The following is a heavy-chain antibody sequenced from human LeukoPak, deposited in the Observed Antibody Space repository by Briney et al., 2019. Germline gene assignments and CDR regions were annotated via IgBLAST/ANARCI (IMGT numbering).Heavy chain of an antibody. CDR3: ARGVYSSGLYYFDY. CDR2: ISAYNGNT. CDR1: VYTFTIYG. D-gene: IGHD6-19*01. V-gene: IGHV1-18*01. Sequence: GASVKVSCKASVYTFTIYGISWVRQAPGQGLEWMGWISAYNGNTNYAQKLQGRVTMNTDTSTSTAYMELRSLRSDDTAVYYCARGVYSSGLYYFDYWGQGTLVTVSS. J-gene: IGHJ4*02.